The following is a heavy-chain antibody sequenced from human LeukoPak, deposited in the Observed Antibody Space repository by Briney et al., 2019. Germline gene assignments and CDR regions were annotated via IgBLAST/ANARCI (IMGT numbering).Heavy chain of an antibody. CDR1: GYSISSGYY. Sequence: SETLSLTCTVSGYSISSGYYWGWIRQPPGKGLAWIGTFYDSGSTYYNPSLKSGVTISVDTSKNQFSLKLRSVTAADTAVYYCARYSNSKVFDYWGQGTLVTVSS. CDR2: FYDSGST. V-gene: IGHV4-38-2*02. CDR3: ARYSNSKVFDY. D-gene: IGHD1-26*01. J-gene: IGHJ4*02.